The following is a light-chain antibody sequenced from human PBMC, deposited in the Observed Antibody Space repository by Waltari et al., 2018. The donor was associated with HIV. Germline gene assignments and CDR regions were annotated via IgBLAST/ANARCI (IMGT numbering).Light chain of an antibody. J-gene: IGLJ3*02. Sequence: QSALTQPRSVSGSPGQSVTISCTGTSGDLGNYNFFSWYQHHPGTAPKLIIYDVTKRPSGGPDRFSGSKAANTASLTISGLRADDEADYYCCAYAGGWVFGGGTKVTVL. V-gene: IGLV2-11*01. CDR3: CAYAGGWV. CDR2: DVT. CDR1: SGDLGNYNF.